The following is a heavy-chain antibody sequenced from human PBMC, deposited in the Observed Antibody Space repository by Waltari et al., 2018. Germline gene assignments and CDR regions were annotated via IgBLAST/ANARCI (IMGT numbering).Heavy chain of an antibody. Sequence: EVQLVESGGGLIQPGGSLRISCAASGFTVSNNYITWVRQAPGKGLWWVSVIYSGGGTYYADSVRGRFTISRDKVKNTVYLQMNSRRAEDTAVYYCGNIGAFDIWGQGTMVTVSS. J-gene: IGHJ3*02. CDR3: GNIGAFDI. CDR2: IYSGGGT. D-gene: IGHD5-12*01. V-gene: IGHV3-53*01. CDR1: GFTVSNNY.